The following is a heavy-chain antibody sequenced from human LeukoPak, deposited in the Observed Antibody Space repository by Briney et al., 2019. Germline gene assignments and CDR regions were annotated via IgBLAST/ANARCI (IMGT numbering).Heavy chain of an antibody. D-gene: IGHD5-18*01. Sequence: SETLSLTCTVSGGSISSGSYYWSWIRQPAGKGLEWIGRIYTSGSTNYNPSLKSRVTISVDTSKNQFSLKLSSVTAADTAVYYCARASSYGFFVIDHWGQGTLVTVSS. V-gene: IGHV4-61*02. CDR2: IYTSGST. CDR3: ARASSYGFFVIDH. CDR1: GGSISSGSYY. J-gene: IGHJ4*02.